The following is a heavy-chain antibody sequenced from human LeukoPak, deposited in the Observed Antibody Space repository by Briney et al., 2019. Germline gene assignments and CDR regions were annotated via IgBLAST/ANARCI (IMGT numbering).Heavy chain of an antibody. V-gene: IGHV1-18*01. D-gene: IGHD6-13*01. CDR1: GYTFTSYG. CDR2: ISAYNGNT. CDR3: ASSPGIAAAGTPMRSDY. Sequence: ASVKVSSKASGYTFTSYGISWVRQAPGQGLEWMGWISAYNGNTNYAQKLQGRVTMTTDTSTSTAYMELRSLRSDDTAVYYCASSPGIAAAGTPMRSDYWGRGTLVTVSS. J-gene: IGHJ4*02.